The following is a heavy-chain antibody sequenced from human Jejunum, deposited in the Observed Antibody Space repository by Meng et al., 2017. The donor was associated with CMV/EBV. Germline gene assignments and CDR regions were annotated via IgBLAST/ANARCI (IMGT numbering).Heavy chain of an antibody. V-gene: IGHV3-74*01. Sequence: FTFSDYWLHWVRHTPGEGLVWVSRISPDGSSTRYAASVEGRFAISSDNGKSSLYLHMNSLRAEDTAVYFCVRDKRFLDNYYVMDGWGQGTTVTVSS. CDR1: FTFSDYW. D-gene: IGHD3-3*01. CDR2: ISPDGSST. J-gene: IGHJ6*02. CDR3: VRDKRFLDNYYVMDG.